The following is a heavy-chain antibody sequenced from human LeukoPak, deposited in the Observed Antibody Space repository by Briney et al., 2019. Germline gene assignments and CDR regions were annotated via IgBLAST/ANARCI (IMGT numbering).Heavy chain of an antibody. J-gene: IGHJ3*02. CDR1: GYTFTGYY. V-gene: IGHV1-2*02. CDR2: INPNSGGT. Sequence: ASVKVSCKASGYTFTGYYMHWVRQAPGQGLEWMGWINPNSGGTNYAQKFQGRVTMTRDTSISTAYMELSRLRSDDTAVYYCAGDITDLGELSLYRGNAFDIWGQGTMVTVSS. D-gene: IGHD3-16*02. CDR3: AGDITDLGELSLYRGNAFDI.